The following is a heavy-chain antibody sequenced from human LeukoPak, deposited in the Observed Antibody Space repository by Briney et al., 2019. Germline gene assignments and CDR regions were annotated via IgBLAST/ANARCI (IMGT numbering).Heavy chain of an antibody. V-gene: IGHV3-21*01. CDR1: GFSFSSYS. D-gene: IGHD3-9*01. CDR2: ISFSGTYI. J-gene: IGHJ5*02. CDR3: ARGLLLRYFDWLLSNWFDP. Sequence: GGSLRLSCAASGFSFSSYSMNWVRQAPGKGLEWVSSISFSGTYIYYADSLKGRITISRDNARRSLFLQMNSLRAEDTAVYYCARGLLLRYFDWLLSNWFDPWGQGTLVTVSS.